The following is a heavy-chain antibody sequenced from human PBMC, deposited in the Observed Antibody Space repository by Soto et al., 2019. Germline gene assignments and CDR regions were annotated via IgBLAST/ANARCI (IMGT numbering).Heavy chain of an antibody. CDR3: ARDPSGTVVNDGADY. D-gene: IGHD2-15*01. CDR2: IWYDGSNK. CDR1: GFTFSSYG. V-gene: IGHV3-33*01. Sequence: QVQLVESGGGVVQPGRSLRLSCAASGFTFSSYGMHWVRQAPGKGLEWVAVIWYDGSNKYYADSVKGRFTISRDNSKNTLYLQMNSLRAEDTAVYYCARDPSGTVVNDGADYWGQGTLVTVSS. J-gene: IGHJ4*02.